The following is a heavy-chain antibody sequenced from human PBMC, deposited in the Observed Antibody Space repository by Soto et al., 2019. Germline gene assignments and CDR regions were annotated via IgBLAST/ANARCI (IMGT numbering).Heavy chain of an antibody. CDR2: ISRDGGTK. Sequence: QVQLVESGGGVVQPGRSLRLSCAVSGFTVSTYGMHWVRQAPGKGLEWVAVISRDGGTKYYADSVKGRFTISKDNSRNTLYLEMNNLRGDDMGVYYCTGEVASGYWGQETLVTVSS. CDR3: TGEVASGY. CDR1: GFTVSTYG. D-gene: IGHD2-8*02. V-gene: IGHV3-30*03. J-gene: IGHJ4*02.